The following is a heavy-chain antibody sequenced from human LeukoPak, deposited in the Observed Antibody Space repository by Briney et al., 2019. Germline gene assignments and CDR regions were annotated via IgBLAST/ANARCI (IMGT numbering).Heavy chain of an antibody. CDR2: IRYAGSNK. D-gene: IGHD6-13*01. CDR1: GFTFSSYG. Sequence: GGSLRLSCAASGFTFSSYGMHWVRQAPGKGLEWVAFIRYAGSNKYYADSVKGRFTISRDNSKNTLYLQMNSLRAEDTAVYYCAKDIYSSSWYYFDYWGQGTLVTVSS. CDR3: AKDIYSSSWYYFDY. V-gene: IGHV3-30*02. J-gene: IGHJ4*02.